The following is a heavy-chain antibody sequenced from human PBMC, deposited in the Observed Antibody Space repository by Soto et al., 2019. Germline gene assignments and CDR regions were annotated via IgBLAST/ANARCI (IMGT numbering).Heavy chain of an antibody. CDR3: AREPPDYDFWSGYPRDGMDV. Sequence: VKVSCKASGGTFSSYAISGVRQAPGQGLEWMGGIIPIFGTANYAQKFQGRVTITADESTSTAYMELSSLRSEDTAVYYCAREPPDYDFWSGYPRDGMDVWGQGTTVTVSS. J-gene: IGHJ6*02. D-gene: IGHD3-3*01. CDR2: IIPIFGTA. CDR1: GGTFSSYA. V-gene: IGHV1-69*13.